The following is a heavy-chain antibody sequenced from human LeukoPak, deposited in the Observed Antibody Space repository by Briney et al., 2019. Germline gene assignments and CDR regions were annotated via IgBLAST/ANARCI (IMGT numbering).Heavy chain of an antibody. D-gene: IGHD6-13*01. Sequence: SETLSLTCTVSGGSISSGGYYWRWIRQPPGKGLEWIGYIYHSGSTYYNPSLKSRVTISVDRSKNQFSLKLSSVTAADTAVYYCARRGREYRRQQLAPLPEPFDYWGQGTLVTVSS. CDR1: GGSISSGGYY. V-gene: IGHV4-30-2*01. J-gene: IGHJ4*02. CDR2: IYHSGST. CDR3: ARRGREYRRQQLAPLPEPFDY.